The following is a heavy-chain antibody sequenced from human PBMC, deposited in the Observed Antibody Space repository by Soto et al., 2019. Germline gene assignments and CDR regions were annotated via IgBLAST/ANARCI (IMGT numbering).Heavy chain of an antibody. D-gene: IGHD2-8*01. J-gene: IGHJ6*03. V-gene: IGHV1-2*04. Sequence: ASVKVSCKASGYTFTGYYMHWVRQAPGQGLEWMGWINPNSGGTNYAQKFQGWVTMTRATSISTAYMELSRLRSDDTAVYYCARANNPQVYCTNGVCYNTGGKGPYYYYMDVWGKGTTVTVSS. CDR2: INPNSGGT. CDR3: ARANNPQVYCTNGVCYNTGGKGPYYYYMDV. CDR1: GYTFTGYY.